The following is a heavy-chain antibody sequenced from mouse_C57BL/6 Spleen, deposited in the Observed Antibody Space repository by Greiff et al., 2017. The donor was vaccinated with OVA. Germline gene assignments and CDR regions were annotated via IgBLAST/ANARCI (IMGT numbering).Heavy chain of an antibody. D-gene: IGHD2-3*01. CDR1: GFTFSSYA. J-gene: IGHJ3*01. CDR2: ISDGGSYT. V-gene: IGHV5-4*03. CDR3: ATYEGYPFAY. Sequence: EVKLVESGGGLVKPGGSLKLSCAASGFTFSSYAMSWVRQTPEKRLEWVATISDGGSYTYYPDNVKGRFTISRDNAKNNLYLQMSHLKSEDTAMYYCATYEGYPFAYWGQGTLVTVSA.